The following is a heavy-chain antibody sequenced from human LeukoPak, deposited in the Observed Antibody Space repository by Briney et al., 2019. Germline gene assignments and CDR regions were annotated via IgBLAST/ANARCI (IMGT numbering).Heavy chain of an antibody. CDR3: AKEGTGIHFDY. CDR1: GFTSSGYD. J-gene: IGHJ4*02. Sequence: GGSLRLSCAASGFTSSGYDMHWVRQATGKGLEWVSAIGTAGDSYYSGSVKGRFTISRENAKNSLYLQMNSLRAGDTAVYYCAKEGTGIHFDYWGQGTLVTVSS. CDR2: IGTAGDS. D-gene: IGHD1-1*01. V-gene: IGHV3-13*01.